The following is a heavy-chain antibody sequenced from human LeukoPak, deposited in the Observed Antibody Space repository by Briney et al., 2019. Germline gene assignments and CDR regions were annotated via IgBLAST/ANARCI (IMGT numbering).Heavy chain of an antibody. V-gene: IGHV1-18*01. CDR1: GYTFTSYG. CDR3: ASVTYYYDSSGYYAYYFDY. D-gene: IGHD3-22*01. CDR2: ISAYNGNT. J-gene: IGHJ4*02. Sequence: ASVKVSCKASGYTFTSYGISWVRQAPGQGLEWMGWISAYNGNTNYAQKLQGRVTMTTDTSTSTAYMELRSLRSDDTAVYYCASVTYYYDSSGYYAYYFDYWGQGTLVTVSS.